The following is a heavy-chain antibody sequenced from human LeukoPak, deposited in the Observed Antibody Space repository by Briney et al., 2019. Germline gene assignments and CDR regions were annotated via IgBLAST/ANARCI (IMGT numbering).Heavy chain of an antibody. D-gene: IGHD3-22*01. Sequence: VASVKVSCKASGYTFTGYYMHWVRQAPGQGLEWMGWINPNSGGTNYAQKFQGRVTMTRDTSISTAYMELSRLRSDDTAVYYCARDTEIARTYYYDSSGYYYGYWGQGTLVTVSS. CDR2: INPNSGGT. CDR3: ARDTEIARTYYYDSSGYYYGY. J-gene: IGHJ4*02. V-gene: IGHV1-2*02. CDR1: GYTFTGYY.